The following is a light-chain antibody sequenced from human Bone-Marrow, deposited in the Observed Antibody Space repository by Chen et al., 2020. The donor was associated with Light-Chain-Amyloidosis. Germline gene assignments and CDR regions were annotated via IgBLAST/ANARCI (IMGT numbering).Light chain of an antibody. CDR3: QVWDRSSDRPV. J-gene: IGLJ3*02. CDR1: NIGSTS. CDR2: DDS. V-gene: IGLV3-21*02. Sequence: SYVLTQPSSVSVAPGQTATIACGGNNIGSTSVHWYQQTPGQAPLLVVYDDSDRPSGIPERLSGSNSGNTAPLTISRVEAGDEADYDCQVWDRSSDRPVFGGGTKLTVL.